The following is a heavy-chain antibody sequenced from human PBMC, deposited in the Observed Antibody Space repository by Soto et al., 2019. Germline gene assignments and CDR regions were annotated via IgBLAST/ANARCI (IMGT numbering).Heavy chain of an antibody. CDR2: IYSGGST. J-gene: IGHJ4*02. Sequence: EVQLVESGGGLIQPGGSLRLSCAASGFTVSSNYMSWVRQAPGKGLEWVSVIYSGGSTYYADSVKGRFTISRDNSKNTLYLQMNSLRAEDTAVYYCARDPNGDTGTTPDYWGQGTLVTVSS. CDR3: ARDPNGDTGTTPDY. V-gene: IGHV3-53*01. D-gene: IGHD1-7*01. CDR1: GFTVSSNY.